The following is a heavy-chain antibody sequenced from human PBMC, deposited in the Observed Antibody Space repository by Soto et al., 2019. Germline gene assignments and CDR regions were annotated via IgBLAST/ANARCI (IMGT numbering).Heavy chain of an antibody. V-gene: IGHV1-18*04. CDR1: GYTFTSYG. CDR3: ARDRGVVVTDPYCCDY. D-gene: IGHD2-21*02. J-gene: IGHJ4*02. Sequence: ASVKDSFTAPGYTFTSYGISWVRQAPGQRPEWMGWISAYNGNTNYAQKLQGRVTMTTDTSTSTAYMELRSLRYDDTAVYYCARDRGVVVTDPYCCDYWGQGTLVTVSS. CDR2: ISAYNGNT.